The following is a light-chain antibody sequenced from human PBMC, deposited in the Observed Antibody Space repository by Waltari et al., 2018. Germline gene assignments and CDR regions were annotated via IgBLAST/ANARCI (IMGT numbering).Light chain of an antibody. CDR1: QSVSSN. CDR2: GAS. CDR3: QQYNNWPPRT. Sequence: EIVMPQSPATLSVSPGERAPLSCRASQSVSSNLAWYQQKPGKAPRLLIYGASTRATGIPARFSGSGSGTEFTLTISSMQSEDFAVYYCQQYNNWPPRTFGQGTKVEIK. J-gene: IGKJ1*01. V-gene: IGKV3-15*01.